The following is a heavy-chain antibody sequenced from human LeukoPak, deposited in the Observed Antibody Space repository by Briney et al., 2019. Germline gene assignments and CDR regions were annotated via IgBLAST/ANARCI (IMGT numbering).Heavy chain of an antibody. D-gene: IGHD3-3*02. V-gene: IGHV3-23*01. Sequence: GGSLRLSCVGSRFPPRKYAMSWVRQAPGKGLEWVSGISGSRGSKYYADSVRGRFTISRDNSKDTLFLQMSSLRADDTAKYYCAKEPEPFLEWHFDNWGQGTLVIVSS. CDR3: AKEPEPFLEWHFDN. CDR2: ISGSRGSK. CDR1: RFPPRKYA. J-gene: IGHJ4*02.